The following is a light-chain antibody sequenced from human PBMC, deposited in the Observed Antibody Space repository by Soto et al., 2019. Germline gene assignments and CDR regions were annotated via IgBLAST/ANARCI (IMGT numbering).Light chain of an antibody. CDR2: DAS. CDR1: QSVSSSY. Sequence: EIVLTQSPATLSLSPGERATLSCGASQSVSSSYLAWYQQKPGLAPRLLIYDASSRATGIPDRFSGNGSGTDFTLTISRLESEDFAVYYCQVYGRSPLNLTFGPGTKV. CDR3: QVYGRSPLNLT. V-gene: IGKV3D-20*01. J-gene: IGKJ1*01.